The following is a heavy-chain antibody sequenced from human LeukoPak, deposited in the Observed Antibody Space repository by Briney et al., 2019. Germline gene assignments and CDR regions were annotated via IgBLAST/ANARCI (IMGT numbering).Heavy chain of an antibody. Sequence: ASVKVSCKASGYTFTGYYMHWVRQAPGQGLEWMGWINPNSGGTNYAQKFQGRVTMTRGTSISTAYMELSRLRSDDTAVYYCARVRWELPAYFDYWGQGTLVTVSS. CDR3: ARVRWELPAYFDY. V-gene: IGHV1-2*02. J-gene: IGHJ4*02. D-gene: IGHD1-26*01. CDR1: GYTFTGYY. CDR2: INPNSGGT.